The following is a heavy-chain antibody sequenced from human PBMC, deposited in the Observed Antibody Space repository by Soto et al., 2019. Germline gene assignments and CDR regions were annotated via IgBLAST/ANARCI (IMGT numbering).Heavy chain of an antibody. CDR2: ISSSGSTI. CDR1: GFTFSDYY. Sequence: QVQLVESGGGLVKPGGSLRLSCAASGFTFSDYYMSWIRQAPGKGLEWVSYISSSGSTIYYADSVKGRFTISRDNAKNSXYLQMNSLRAEDTAVYYCATLLWFGELSGYYYGMDVWGQGTTVTVSS. D-gene: IGHD3-10*01. CDR3: ATLLWFGELSGYYYGMDV. V-gene: IGHV3-11*01. J-gene: IGHJ6*02.